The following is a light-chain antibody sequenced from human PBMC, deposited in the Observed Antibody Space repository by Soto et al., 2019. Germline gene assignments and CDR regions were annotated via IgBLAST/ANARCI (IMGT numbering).Light chain of an antibody. CDR1: QTLNNF. V-gene: IGKV1-39*01. CDR3: QQSHSSPRT. Sequence: DIQMTQSPSSLFASVGDRVTVTCRASQTLNNFLNWYHQKPGKAPKLLIYGASSLQSGVSSRFSVGGSGTTFTLTINSVQPDAFGIYYCQQSHSSPRTFGQGTTV. CDR2: GAS. J-gene: IGKJ1*01.